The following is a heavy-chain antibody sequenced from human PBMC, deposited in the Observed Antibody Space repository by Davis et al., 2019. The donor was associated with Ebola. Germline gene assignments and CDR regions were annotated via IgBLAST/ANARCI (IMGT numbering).Heavy chain of an antibody. D-gene: IGHD5-12*01. CDR3: ARAKWRDSRLTLGY. Sequence: SETLSLTCTVSGGSISSSSYYWGWIRQPPGKGLEWIGYIYYSGSTNYNPSLKSRVTISVDTSKNQFSLKLSSVTAADTAVYYCARAKWRDSRLTLGYWGQGTLVTVSS. J-gene: IGHJ4*02. CDR2: IYYSGST. CDR1: GGSISSSSYY. V-gene: IGHV4-61*05.